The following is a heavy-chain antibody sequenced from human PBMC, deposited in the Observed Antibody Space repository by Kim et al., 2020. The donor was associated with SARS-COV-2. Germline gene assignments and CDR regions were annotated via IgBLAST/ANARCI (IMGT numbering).Heavy chain of an antibody. Sequence: GGSLRLSCAASGFTFSSYAMSWVRQAPGKGLEWVSAISGSGGSTYYADSVKGRFTISRDNSKNTLYLQMNSLRAEDTAVYYCAKYYYGSGSYYKQPRYFDYWGQGTLVTVSS. V-gene: IGHV3-23*01. CDR3: AKYYYGSGSYYKQPRYFDY. CDR2: ISGSGGST. J-gene: IGHJ4*02. CDR1: GFTFSSYA. D-gene: IGHD3-10*01.